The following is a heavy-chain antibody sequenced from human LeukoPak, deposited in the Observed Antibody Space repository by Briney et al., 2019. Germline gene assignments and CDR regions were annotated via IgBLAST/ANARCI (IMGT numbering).Heavy chain of an antibody. J-gene: IGHJ4*02. V-gene: IGHV3-30*04. CDR1: RLTFSSYA. Sequence: GGSLRLSCAASRLTFSSYAMHWVRQAPGKGLEWVAVISYDGSNKYYADSVKGRFTISRDNSKNTLYLQMNSLRAEDTAVYYCARDVLRYFDYWGQGTLVTVSS. CDR2: ISYDGSNK. D-gene: IGHD3-9*01. CDR3: ARDVLRYFDY.